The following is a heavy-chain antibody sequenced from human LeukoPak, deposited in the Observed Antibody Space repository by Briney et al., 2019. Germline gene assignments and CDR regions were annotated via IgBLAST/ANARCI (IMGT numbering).Heavy chain of an antibody. D-gene: IGHD3-22*01. J-gene: IGHJ4*02. CDR2: IYPGDSDT. Sequence: GESLKISCKGSGYRFTDYWIGWVRQMPGKGLEWMGIIYPGDSDTRYSPSFQGQVTISADKSISTAYLQWSSLRASDTAMYYCATGYDSSGYPFDYWGQGTLVTVSS. CDR3: ATGYDSSGYPFDY. CDR1: GYRFTDYW. V-gene: IGHV5-51*01.